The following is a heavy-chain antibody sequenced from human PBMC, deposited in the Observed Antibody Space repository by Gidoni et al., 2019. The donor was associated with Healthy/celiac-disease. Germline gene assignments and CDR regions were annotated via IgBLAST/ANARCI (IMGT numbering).Heavy chain of an antibody. CDR1: VFPFSSYG. CDR3: AKCYSNYDVCNFDY. J-gene: IGHJ4*02. D-gene: IGHD4-4*01. CDR2: ISYDGSNK. V-gene: IGHV3-30*18. Sequence: QVQLVESGGGVVQPGRSLRLSCAALVFPFSSYGMHWVRQAPGKGLEWVAVISYDGSNKYYADSVKGRFTISRDNSKNTLYLQMNSLRAEDTAVYYCAKCYSNYDVCNFDYWGQGTLVTVSS.